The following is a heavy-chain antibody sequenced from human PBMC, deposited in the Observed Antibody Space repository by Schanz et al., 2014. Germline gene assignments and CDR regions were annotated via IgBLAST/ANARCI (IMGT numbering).Heavy chain of an antibody. CDR2: MSGSGSTA. CDR1: GFSFSIFA. CDR3: AKDLYNYGIFDS. D-gene: IGHD3-16*01. Sequence: EVQLLESGGGLVQPGGSLRLSCAASGFSFSIFAMTWVRQTPGKGLEWVSGMSGSGSTADYADSVKGRFTISRDNSRKTLYLQMNSLRADDTAVYYCAKDLYNYGIFDSWGQGTLVNVSS. J-gene: IGHJ5*01. V-gene: IGHV3-23*01.